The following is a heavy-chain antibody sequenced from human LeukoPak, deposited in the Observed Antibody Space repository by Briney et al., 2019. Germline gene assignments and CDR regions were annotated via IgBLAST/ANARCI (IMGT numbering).Heavy chain of an antibody. CDR1: GGSFSTYY. D-gene: IGHD6-19*01. CDR2: IYHTGST. J-gene: IGHJ4*02. Sequence: SETLSLTCTVYGGSFSTYYWSWIRQPPGKGLEWIGYIYHTGSTNYNPSLKSRVTISVDTSKNQISLQLTSVTAADTAVYYCARAVAEGGDCDYWGQGTLVTVSS. V-gene: IGHV4-59*12. CDR3: ARAVAEGGDCDY.